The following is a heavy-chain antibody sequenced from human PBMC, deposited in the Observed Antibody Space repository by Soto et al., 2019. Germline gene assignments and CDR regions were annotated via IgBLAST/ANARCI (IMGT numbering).Heavy chain of an antibody. CDR1: GFTFTTYW. Sequence: EVQLVESGGDLVQPGGSLRLSCAASGFTFTTYWMSWVRQAPGKGLEWVANIKQDGSEKCYVDSVKGRFTISRDNAKNSLYLQMNSLTAEDAGVYYCARDGYYYAMDVWGQGTTVTVSS. V-gene: IGHV3-7*01. J-gene: IGHJ6*02. CDR2: IKQDGSEK. CDR3: ARDGYYYAMDV.